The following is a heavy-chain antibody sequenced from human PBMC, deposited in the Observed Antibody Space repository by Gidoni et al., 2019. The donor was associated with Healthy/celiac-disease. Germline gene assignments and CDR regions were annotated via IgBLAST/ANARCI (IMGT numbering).Heavy chain of an antibody. J-gene: IGHJ4*02. Sequence: EVQLLESGGGLVQPGGSLRLSCAASGFTFSSYAMSWVRQAPGKGLEWVSAISGSGGSTYYADSVKGRFTISRDNSKNTLYLQMNSLRAEDTAVYYCAKDHSSPGRLGELSYRGEEFDYWGQGTLVTVSS. V-gene: IGHV3-23*01. CDR2: ISGSGGST. D-gene: IGHD3-16*02. CDR3: AKDHSSPGRLGELSYRGEEFDY. CDR1: GFTFSSYA.